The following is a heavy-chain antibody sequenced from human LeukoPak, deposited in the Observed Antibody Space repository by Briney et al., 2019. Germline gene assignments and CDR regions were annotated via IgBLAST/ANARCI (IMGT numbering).Heavy chain of an antibody. D-gene: IGHD5-24*01. Sequence: SETLSLTCTVSGGSISSGSYYWSWIRQPAGKGLEWIGRIYTSGSTNYNPSLKSRVTISVDTSKNQFSLKLSSVTAADTAVYYCAREDAEQMDNSFDIWGQGTMVTVSS. V-gene: IGHV4-61*02. CDR1: GGSISSGSYY. CDR2: IYTSGST. J-gene: IGHJ3*02. CDR3: AREDAEQMDNSFDI.